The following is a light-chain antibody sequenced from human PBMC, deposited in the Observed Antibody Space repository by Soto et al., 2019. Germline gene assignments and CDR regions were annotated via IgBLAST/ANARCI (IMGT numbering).Light chain of an antibody. Sequence: EIVLTHSPGNLSLSPGERAPLSCKASQTINRIYVAWYQQKPGQAPRFXIYRTSDRANGIPGRCSGSGSGTDCTLTISRLEPEDFEIYDCQQYGSSPITFGQGTRLEIK. V-gene: IGKV3-20*01. J-gene: IGKJ5*01. CDR1: QTINRIY. CDR3: QQYGSSPIT. CDR2: RTS.